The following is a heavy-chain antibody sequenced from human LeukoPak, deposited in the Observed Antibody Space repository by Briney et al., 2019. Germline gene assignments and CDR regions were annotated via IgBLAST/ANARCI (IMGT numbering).Heavy chain of an antibody. D-gene: IGHD2-8*02. CDR1: GYTFTSYG. CDR2: ISGYNDNT. V-gene: IGHV1-18*01. J-gene: IGHJ4*02. Sequence: VASVKVSCKASGYTFTSYGISWVRQAPGKGLEWMGWISGYNDNTIYPQKFQDRVTVTIDTSTSTAYMELRGLRSDDTVVYYCARDPRVYCTGGRCFPPLEFWGQGTLVTVSS. CDR3: ARDPRVYCTGGRCFPPLEF.